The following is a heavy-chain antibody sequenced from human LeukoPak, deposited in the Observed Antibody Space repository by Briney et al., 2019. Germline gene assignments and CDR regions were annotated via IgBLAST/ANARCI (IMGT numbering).Heavy chain of an antibody. V-gene: IGHV4-59*01. Sequence: SETLSLTCTVSGGSISSYYWSWIRQPPGKGLEWIGYIYRSGSTNYNPSLKSRVTISVDTSRNQFSLKLSSVTAADTAVYYCARVNYYDTGGYYPNWGQGTLVTVSS. CDR3: ARVNYYDTGGYYPN. J-gene: IGHJ4*02. CDR2: IYRSGST. D-gene: IGHD3-22*01. CDR1: GGSISSYY.